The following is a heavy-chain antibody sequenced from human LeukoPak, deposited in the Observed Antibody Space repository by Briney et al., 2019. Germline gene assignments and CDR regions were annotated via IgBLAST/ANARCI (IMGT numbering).Heavy chain of an antibody. CDR1: GYTFNTYG. CDR2: ISPYNGNT. V-gene: IGHV1-18*01. J-gene: IGHJ3*01. D-gene: IGHD3-16*02. CDR3: ARTSYVWGSYRSDDAFDF. Sequence: ASVKVSCKPYGYTFNTYGITWVRQAPGQGLEWMGWISPYNGNTNYAQKFQGRVTMTTDTSTSTAYMELRSLRSDDTAVYYCARTSYVWGSYRSDDAFDFWGQGTIVTVSS.